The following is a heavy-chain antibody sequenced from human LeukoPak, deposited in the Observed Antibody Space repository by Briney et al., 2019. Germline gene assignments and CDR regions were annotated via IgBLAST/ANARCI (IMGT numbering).Heavy chain of an antibody. CDR2: IYHSGST. CDR1: GGSISSSNW. Sequence: PSETLSLTCAVSGGSISSSNWWSWVRQPPGKGLEWIGEIYHSGSTNYNPSLKSRVTISVDKSKNQFSLKLSSVTAADTAVYYCARGNGRWLQPYYFDYWGQGTLVTVSS. V-gene: IGHV4-4*02. CDR3: ARGNGRWLQPYYFDY. D-gene: IGHD5-24*01. J-gene: IGHJ4*02.